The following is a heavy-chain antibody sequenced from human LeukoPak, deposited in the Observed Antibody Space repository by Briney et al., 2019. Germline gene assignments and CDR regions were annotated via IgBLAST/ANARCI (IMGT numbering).Heavy chain of an antibody. Sequence: ASVKVSCKASGYTFTSYAMHWVRQAPGQRLEWMGWINAGNGNTKYSQKFQGRVTITRDTSVSTAYMELSSLRSEDTAVYYCATRYNYNWGFDYWGQGTLVTVSS. V-gene: IGHV1-3*01. CDR3: ATRYNYNWGFDY. D-gene: IGHD5-18*01. CDR2: INAGNGNT. CDR1: GYTFTSYA. J-gene: IGHJ4*02.